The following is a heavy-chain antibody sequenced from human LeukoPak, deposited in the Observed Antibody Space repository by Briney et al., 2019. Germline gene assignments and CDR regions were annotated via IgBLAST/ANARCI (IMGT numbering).Heavy chain of an antibody. CDR1: GYTFTGYY. J-gene: IGHJ4*02. CDR2: INPNSGGT. CDR3: ARESLNTMIVVGD. Sequence: ASVKVSCKASGYTFTGYYMHWVRQAPGQGLEWMGWINPNSGGTNYAQKFQGRVTMTRDTSISTAYMELSRLRSDDTAVYYCARESLNTMIVVGDWGQGTLVTVS. D-gene: IGHD3-22*01. V-gene: IGHV1-2*02.